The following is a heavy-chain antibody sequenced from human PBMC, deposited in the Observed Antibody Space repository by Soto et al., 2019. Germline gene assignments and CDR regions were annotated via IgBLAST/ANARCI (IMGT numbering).Heavy chain of an antibody. CDR3: ARASYDFWSGYYQGWFDP. CDR1: GGSISSYY. Sequence: SETLSLTCTVSGGSISSYYWSWIRQPPGKGLEWIGYIYYSGSTNYNPSLKSRVTISVDTSKNQFSLKLSSVTAADTAVYYCARASYDFWSGYYQGWFDPWGQGTLVTVSS. V-gene: IGHV4-59*01. D-gene: IGHD3-3*01. CDR2: IYYSGST. J-gene: IGHJ5*02.